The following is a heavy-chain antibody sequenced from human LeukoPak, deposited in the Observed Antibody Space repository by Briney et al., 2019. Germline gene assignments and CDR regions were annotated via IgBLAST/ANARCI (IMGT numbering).Heavy chain of an antibody. CDR1: GFSLSTSQVA. CDR3: AHKPAQMNYFHP. V-gene: IGHV2-5*02. D-gene: IGHD1-7*01. CDR2: TYWGDDK. Sequence: ESGPTLVKPTETLTLTCTFSGFSLSTSQVAVGWIRQPPGKALEFLALTYWGDDKRYSPSLKTRLTITQDTSKNQVVLTMTNMDPVDTATYYCAHKPAQMNYFHPWGQGTLVTVSS. J-gene: IGHJ5*02.